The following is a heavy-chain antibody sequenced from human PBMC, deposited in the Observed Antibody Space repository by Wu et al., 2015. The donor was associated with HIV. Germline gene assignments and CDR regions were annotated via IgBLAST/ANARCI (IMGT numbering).Heavy chain of an antibody. J-gene: IGHJ3*02. CDR3: ARPPRAEYSSSSWDAFDM. V-gene: IGHV1-69*11. CDR2: IIPALGTV. CDR1: GGTFSTYA. D-gene: IGHD6-6*01. Sequence: QLVQSGAEVKKPGSSVKVSCKASGGTFSTYAMNWVRQTPGQGLEWMGRIIPALGTVKYAQKFQGRVTITTDGADESTRTAYMELSSLRFEDTAVYFCARPPRAEYSSSSWDAFDMWGQGTMVTVSS.